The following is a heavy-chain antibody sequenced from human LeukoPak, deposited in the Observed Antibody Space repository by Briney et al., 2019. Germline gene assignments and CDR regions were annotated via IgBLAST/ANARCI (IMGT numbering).Heavy chain of an antibody. J-gene: IGHJ4*02. CDR3: ARVFGAGYSDY. CDR1: GFTFSSYS. D-gene: IGHD4/OR15-4a*01. Sequence: GGSLRLSCAASGFTFSSYSMNWVRQAPGKGLEWVSSISSSSSYKYYADSLKGRFTISRDNAKNSLYLQMNSLRAEDTAVYYCARVFGAGYSDYWGQGTLVTVSS. CDR2: ISSSSSYK. V-gene: IGHV3-21*01.